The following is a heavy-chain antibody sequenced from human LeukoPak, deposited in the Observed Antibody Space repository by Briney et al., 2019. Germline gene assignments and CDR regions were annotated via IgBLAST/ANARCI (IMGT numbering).Heavy chain of an antibody. CDR3: ATELLYCSSTSCYRSGFDY. CDR2: IIPIFGTA. V-gene: IGHV1-69*13. Sequence: ASVKVSCKASGGTFSSYAISWVRQVPGQGLEWMGGIIPIFGTANYAQKFQGRVTITADESTSTAYMELSSLRSEDTAVYYCATELLYCSSTSCYRSGFDYWGQGTLVTVSS. CDR1: GGTFSSYA. D-gene: IGHD2-2*02. J-gene: IGHJ4*02.